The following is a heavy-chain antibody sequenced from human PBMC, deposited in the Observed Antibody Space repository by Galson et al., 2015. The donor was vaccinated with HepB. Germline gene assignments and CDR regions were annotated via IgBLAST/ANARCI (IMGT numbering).Heavy chain of an antibody. V-gene: IGHV3-21*01. CDR2: ITSSSSYI. J-gene: IGHJ6*03. D-gene: IGHD2-2*01. CDR3: ARVNCSTSSCPFMDV. Sequence: SLRLSCAASGFIFSSYDMNWVRQAPGKGLEWVSSITSSSSYIYYADSVRGRFTISRDNAKNSLYLQINSLRAEDTAVYYCARVNCSTSSCPFMDVWGKGTTVTVSS. CDR1: GFIFSSYD.